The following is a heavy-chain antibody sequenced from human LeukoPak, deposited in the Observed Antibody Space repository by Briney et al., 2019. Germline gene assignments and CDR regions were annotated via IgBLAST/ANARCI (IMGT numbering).Heavy chain of an antibody. CDR3: AREEILRY. CDR1: GFTFSSYG. CDR2: ISGSGGRK. J-gene: IGHJ4*02. Sequence: PGGSLRLSCAASGFTFSSYGMSWVRQAPGKGLEWVSNISGSGGRKYYVGSVKGRFTISRDSSKNTLYLQMNSLRAEDTAIYYFAREEILRYWGQGALVSVSS. D-gene: IGHD3-9*01. V-gene: IGHV3-23*01.